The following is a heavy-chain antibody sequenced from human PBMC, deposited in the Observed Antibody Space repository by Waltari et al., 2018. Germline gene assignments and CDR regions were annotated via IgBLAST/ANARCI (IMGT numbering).Heavy chain of an antibody. CDR3: ATKVVNGWELLTFDY. CDR2: IYYSGST. J-gene: IGHJ4*02. CDR1: GGSISSYY. V-gene: IGHV4-59*01. D-gene: IGHD1-26*01. Sequence: QVQLQESGPGLVKPSETLSLTCTVSGGSISSYYWSWIRQPPGKGLEWIGYIYYSGSTNYNPSLKSRVTISVDTSKNQFSLKLSSVTAADTAVYYCATKVVNGWELLTFDYWGQGTLVTVSS.